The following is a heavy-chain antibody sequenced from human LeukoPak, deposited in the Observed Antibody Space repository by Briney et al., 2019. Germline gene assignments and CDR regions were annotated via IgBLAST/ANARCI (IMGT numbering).Heavy chain of an antibody. V-gene: IGHV3-9*01. J-gene: IGHJ4*02. CDR3: AKGRGDYSSMDY. D-gene: IGHD4-11*01. CDR2: ISWNSGSI. CDR1: GFTFDDYA. Sequence: PGRSLRLSCAASGFTFDDYAMHWVRQAPGKGLEWVSGISWNSGSIGYADSVKGRFTISRDNSKNSLYLQMNSLRTEDTALYYCAKGRGDYSSMDYWGQGTLVTVSS.